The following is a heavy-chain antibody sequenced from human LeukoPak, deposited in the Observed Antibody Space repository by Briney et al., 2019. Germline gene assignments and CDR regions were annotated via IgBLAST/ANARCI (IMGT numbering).Heavy chain of an antibody. D-gene: IGHD2-2*01. CDR2: IYYSVST. J-gene: IGHJ6*03. Sequence: SETLSLTCTLSGGSISSSRYYWGWVRQPPGKGLEWIVSIYYSVSTYYNPSLKSRVTISVYTSKNQFSLKLSSVTAADTAVYYCARLIYCSSTSCPGAYYYYYYMDVWGKGTTVTVSS. V-gene: IGHV4-39*01. CDR3: ARLIYCSSTSCPGAYYYYYYMDV. CDR1: GGSISSSRYY.